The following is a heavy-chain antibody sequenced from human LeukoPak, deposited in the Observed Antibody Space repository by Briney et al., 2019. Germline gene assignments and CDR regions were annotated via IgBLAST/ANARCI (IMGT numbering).Heavy chain of an antibody. CDR1: GGTFSSYA. J-gene: IGHJ4*02. V-gene: IGHV1-69*06. Sequence: GSSVKVSCKASGGTFSSYAISWVRQAPGQGLEWMGGIIPIFGTANYAQKFQGRVTITADKSTSTAYMELSSLRSEDTAVYYCARVYGSGSYYNDLGYWGQGTLVTVSS. D-gene: IGHD3-10*01. CDR3: ARVYGSGSYYNDLGY. CDR2: IIPIFGTA.